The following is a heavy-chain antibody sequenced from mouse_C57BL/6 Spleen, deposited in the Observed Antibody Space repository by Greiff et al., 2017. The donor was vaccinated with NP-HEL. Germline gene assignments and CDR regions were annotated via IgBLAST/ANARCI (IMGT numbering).Heavy chain of an antibody. D-gene: IGHD1-1*01. CDR2: IYPGSGST. V-gene: IGHV1-55*01. J-gene: IGHJ4*01. CDR1: GYTFTSYW. CDR3: AREDLRYYAMDY. Sequence: QVQLQQPGAELVKPGASVKMSCKASGYTFTSYWLTWVKQRPGQGLEWIGDIYPGSGSTNYNEKFKSKATLTVDTSTSTAYMQRSSLTSEDSAVYYCAREDLRYYAMDYWGQGTSVTVSS.